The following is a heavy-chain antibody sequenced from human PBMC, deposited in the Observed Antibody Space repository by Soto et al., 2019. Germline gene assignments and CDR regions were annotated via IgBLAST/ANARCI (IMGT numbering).Heavy chain of an antibody. J-gene: IGHJ3*02. CDR1: GGSFSGYY. CDR3: TRDISPSLSNAYFDAFDM. Sequence: SETLSLTCAVYGGSFSGYYWSWIRQPPGKGLEWIGEINHSGSTNYNPSLKSRVTISVDTSKNQFSLKLSSVTAADTAVYYCTRDISPSLSNAYFDAFDMWGQGTMVTVS. CDR2: INHSGST. D-gene: IGHD3-16*01. V-gene: IGHV4-34*01.